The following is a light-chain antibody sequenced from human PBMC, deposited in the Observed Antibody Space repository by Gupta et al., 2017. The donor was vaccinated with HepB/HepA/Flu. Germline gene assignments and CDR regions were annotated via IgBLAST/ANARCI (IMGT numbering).Light chain of an antibody. J-gene: IGLJ3*02. Sequence: QSALPQPRSVSGSPGPSVTISCTGTNSDVGGYYYVSWYQHHPGKAPKLIIYDVSERPSGVPDHFSGSKSGNTASLTISGLQADDEADYYCCSYAGTSVPRVFGGGTKLTVL. CDR3: CSYAGTSVPRV. V-gene: IGLV2-11*01. CDR1: NSDVGGYYY. CDR2: DVS.